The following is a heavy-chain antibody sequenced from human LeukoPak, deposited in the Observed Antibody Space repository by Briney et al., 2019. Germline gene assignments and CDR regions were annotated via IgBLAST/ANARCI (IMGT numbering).Heavy chain of an antibody. D-gene: IGHD3-10*01. CDR3: AREGIGAMVRGVIIHNWFDP. V-gene: IGHV1-2*02. J-gene: IGHJ5*02. CDR2: INPNSGGT. Sequence: GASVKVSCKASGYTFTGYYMHWVRQAPGQGLEWMGWINPNSGGTNYAQKSQGRVTMTRDTSISTAYMELSRLRSDDTAVYYCAREGIGAMVRGVIIHNWFDPWGQGTLVTVSS. CDR1: GYTFTGYY.